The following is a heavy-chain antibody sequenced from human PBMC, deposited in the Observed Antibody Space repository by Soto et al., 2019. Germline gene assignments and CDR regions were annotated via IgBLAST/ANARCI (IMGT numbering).Heavy chain of an antibody. CDR1: GGTFSSHA. V-gene: IGHV1-69*13. D-gene: IGHD3-22*01. J-gene: IGHJ4*02. CDR2: IIPIFGTA. CDR3: ARSPYSSGYYYAIDY. Sequence: SVKVSCKASGGTFSSHAISWVRQAPGQGLEWMGGIIPIFGTANYAQKFQGRVTITADESTSTAYMELSSLRSEDTAVYYCARSPYSSGYYYAIDYWGQGTQVTVSS.